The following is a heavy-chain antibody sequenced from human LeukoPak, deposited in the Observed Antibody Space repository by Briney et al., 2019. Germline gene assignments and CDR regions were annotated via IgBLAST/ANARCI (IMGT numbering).Heavy chain of an antibody. J-gene: IGHJ4*02. CDR3: ARVDSSGWYTSDY. D-gene: IGHD6-19*01. V-gene: IGHV1-3*01. CDR2: SNPGNGNT. CDR1: GYTFTSYA. Sequence: ASVKVSCKASGYTFTSYAMHWVRQAPGQRLEWMGWSNPGNGNTKYSQKFQGRVTMTRDTSISTAYMELSRLRSDDTAVYYCARVDSSGWYTSDYWGQGTLVTVSS.